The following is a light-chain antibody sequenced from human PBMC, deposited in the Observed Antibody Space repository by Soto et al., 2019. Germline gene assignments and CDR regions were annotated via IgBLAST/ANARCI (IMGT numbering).Light chain of an antibody. V-gene: IGLV2-8*01. Sequence: QSALTQPPSASGSPGQSVTISCTGTSSDVGGYSSVSWYQQHPGKAPNLMIYEVNKRPSGVPDRFSASKSDNTASLTVSGLQAEDEADYYCSSYAGSKNLVFGGGTQLTVL. J-gene: IGLJ2*01. CDR3: SSYAGSKNLV. CDR2: EVN. CDR1: SSDVGGYSS.